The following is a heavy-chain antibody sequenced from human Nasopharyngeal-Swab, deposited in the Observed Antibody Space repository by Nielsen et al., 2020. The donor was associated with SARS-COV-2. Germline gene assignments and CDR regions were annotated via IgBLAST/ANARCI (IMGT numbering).Heavy chain of an antibody. CDR1: GFTFTSYA. Sequence: GESLKISCAASGFTFTSYAINWVRQAPGKGLEWVSGISGSGDNTYYADSVTGRFIISRDTSKNTLYLQMNSLRAEDTALYYCAKDSGAGFCSGGTCFPTSHWGQGTLVIVSS. D-gene: IGHD2-15*01. J-gene: IGHJ4*02. CDR2: ISGSGDNT. CDR3: AKDSGAGFCSGGTCFPTSH. V-gene: IGHV3-23*01.